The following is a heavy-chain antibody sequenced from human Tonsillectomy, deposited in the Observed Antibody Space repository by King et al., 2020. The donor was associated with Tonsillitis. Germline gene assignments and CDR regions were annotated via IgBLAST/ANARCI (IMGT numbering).Heavy chain of an antibody. J-gene: IGHJ6*02. CDR3: ARRRRRRGLTPPGLYYYGLDV. Sequence: QLQESGPGLVKPSETLSLTCTVSGGSISSYYWSWIRQPPGKGLEWIGYIYDSGNTNYNPSLKSRVTISVDTSKNQFSLKLSSVTAADTAVYYCARRRRRRGLTPPGLYYYGLDVWGQGTTVTVSS. D-gene: IGHD3-10*01. V-gene: IGHV4-59*08. CDR2: IYDSGNT. CDR1: GGSISSYY.